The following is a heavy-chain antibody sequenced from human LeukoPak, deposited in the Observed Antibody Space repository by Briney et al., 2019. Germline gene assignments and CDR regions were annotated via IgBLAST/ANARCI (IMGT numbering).Heavy chain of an antibody. Sequence: PSETLSLTCNVSGGSISSGGYYWSWIRQHPGKGLEWIGYIYYSGSTYYNPSLKSRVTISVDTSKNQFSLKLSSVTAADTAVYCGASSRSAEYFQHWGQGTLVTVSS. J-gene: IGHJ1*01. V-gene: IGHV4-31*03. CDR1: GGSISSGGYY. CDR2: IYYSGST. CDR3: ASSRSAEYFQH.